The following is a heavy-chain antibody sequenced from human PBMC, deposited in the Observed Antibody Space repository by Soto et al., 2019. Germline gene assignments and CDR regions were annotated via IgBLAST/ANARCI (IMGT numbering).Heavy chain of an antibody. CDR1: GYTFTSYY. V-gene: IGHV1-46*01. CDR2: INPSGGST. J-gene: IGHJ4*02. Sequence: ASVKVSCKASGYTFTSYYMHWVRQAPGQGLEWMGIINPSGGSTSYAQKFQGRVTMTRDTSTSTVYMELSSLRSEDTAVYYCAPSESPDIVVVVAATGGDYWGQGTLVTVSS. D-gene: IGHD2-15*01. CDR3: APSESPDIVVVVAATGGDY.